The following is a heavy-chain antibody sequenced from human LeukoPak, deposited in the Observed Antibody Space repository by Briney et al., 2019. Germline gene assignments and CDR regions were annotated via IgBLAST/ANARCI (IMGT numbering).Heavy chain of an antibody. CDR1: GFTFSSYG. CDR3: ARGDIVVVPAAQYNWFDP. V-gene: IGHV3-33*01. D-gene: IGHD2-2*01. Sequence: PGGSLRLSWAASGFTFSSYGMHWVRQAPGKGLEWVAVIWYDGSNKYYADSVKGRFTISRDNSKNTLYLQMNSLRAEDTAVYYCARGDIVVVPAAQYNWFDPWGQGTLVTVSS. J-gene: IGHJ5*02. CDR2: IWYDGSNK.